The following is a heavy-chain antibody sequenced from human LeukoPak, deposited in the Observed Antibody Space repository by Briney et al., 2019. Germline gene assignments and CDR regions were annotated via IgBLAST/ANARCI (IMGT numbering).Heavy chain of an antibody. CDR2: ISSDGSSS. CDR3: ARDRETYYDILTGYYTLGDAFDI. D-gene: IGHD3-9*01. CDR1: GFTFSNSW. Sequence: GGSLRLSCAASGFTFSNSWMHWVRQVPGKGLLWVSRISSDGSSSIYADSVKGRFTISRDNAKNTLYLQMNSLRAEDTAVYYCARDRETYYDILTGYYTLGDAFDIWGQGTMVTVSS. V-gene: IGHV3-74*01. J-gene: IGHJ3*02.